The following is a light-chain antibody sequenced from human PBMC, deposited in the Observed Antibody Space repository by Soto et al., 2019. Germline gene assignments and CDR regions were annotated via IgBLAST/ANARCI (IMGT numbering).Light chain of an antibody. Sequence: SALTQPPSASGSLGQSVTISCTGTSSDISVYNYVSWYQQVPGKAPKLMIFEVVKRPSGVPDRFSGSKSGNTASLTVSGLQAEDEADYYCSSYAGRNTYVFGTGTKLTVL. V-gene: IGLV2-8*01. J-gene: IGLJ1*01. CDR3: SSYAGRNTYV. CDR1: SSDISVYNY. CDR2: EVV.